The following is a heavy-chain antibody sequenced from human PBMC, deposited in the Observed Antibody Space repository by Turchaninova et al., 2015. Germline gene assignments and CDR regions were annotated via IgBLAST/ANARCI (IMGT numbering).Heavy chain of an antibody. V-gene: IGHV2-5*02. CDR3: GHMGFGLLASYFGVVPTNAFDF. CDR1: GFSLDTSGTG. J-gene: IGHJ4*02. CDR2: VYWDDDK. Sequence: QITLKESGPTLVKPTQTLTLTCSFSGFSLDTSGTGVGWIRQAPGKTLEWLSLVYWDDDKRYSPSLRNRLTITKDTHKNKVFITTTNMYPVDTAQYYFGHMGFGLLASYFGVVPTNAFDFWGQGILVIVSS. D-gene: IGHD3-3*01.